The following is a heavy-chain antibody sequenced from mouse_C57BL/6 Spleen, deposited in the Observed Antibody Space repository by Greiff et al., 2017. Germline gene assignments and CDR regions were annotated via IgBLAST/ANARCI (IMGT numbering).Heavy chain of an antibody. CDR1: GYAFSSYW. D-gene: IGHD1-1*01. CDR2: IYPGDGDT. V-gene: IGHV1-80*01. Sequence: VQRVESGAELARPGASVKISCKASGYAFSSYWMNWVKQRPGKGLEWIGQIYPGDGDTNYNGKFKGKATLTADKSSSTAYMQLSSLTSEDSAVYFCARWGLLYFDYWGQGTTLTVSS. J-gene: IGHJ2*01. CDR3: ARWGLLYFDY.